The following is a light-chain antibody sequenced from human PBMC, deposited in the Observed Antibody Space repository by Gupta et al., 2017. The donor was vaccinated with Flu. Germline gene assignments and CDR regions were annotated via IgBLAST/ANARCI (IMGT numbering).Light chain of an antibody. J-gene: IGLJ2*01. Sequence: QSALIQPPSASESPGQPVTISCNGTSSDIGSYNYVSWYQLHPGKAPKVVIYEVNKRPSWVPYLSSASKSSNTASQTATGLQAEDEAYYYCRSYAGTTDLVLFGGGTKLTVL. V-gene: IGLV2-8*01. CDR3: RSYAGTTDLVL. CDR2: EVN. CDR1: SSDIGSYNY.